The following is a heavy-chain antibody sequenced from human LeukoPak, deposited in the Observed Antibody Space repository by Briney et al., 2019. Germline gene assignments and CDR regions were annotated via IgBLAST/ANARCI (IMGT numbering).Heavy chain of an antibody. V-gene: IGHV3-23*01. CDR1: GFNFRAYW. J-gene: IGHJ3*02. CDR2: ISGGGVNT. D-gene: IGHD2-8*01. Sequence: GGSLRLSCTASGFNFRAYWMGWVRQAPGKGLEWVSAISGGGVNTYYADSVKGRFTISRDNSKNTLYLQMNSLRAEDTAVYYCATTPIRSEDIVLMVYANDAFDIWGQGTMVTVSS. CDR3: ATTPIRSEDIVLMVYANDAFDI.